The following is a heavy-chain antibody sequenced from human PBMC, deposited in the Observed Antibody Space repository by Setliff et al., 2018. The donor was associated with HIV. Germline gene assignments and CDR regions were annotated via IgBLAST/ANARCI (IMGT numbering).Heavy chain of an antibody. CDR1: GFSFSTYG. Sequence: LRLSCAASGFSFSTYGMHWVRQAPGKGLDWVAVIWDDGNNEHYADSVKGRFTISRDNSKNTLYLQMNSLRVEDTAVYYCARGAGYENRRYYNYGFDVWGRGITVTVSS. CDR2: IWDDGNNE. CDR3: ARGAGYENRRYYNYGFDV. V-gene: IGHV3-33*01. D-gene: IGHD5-12*01. J-gene: IGHJ6*02.